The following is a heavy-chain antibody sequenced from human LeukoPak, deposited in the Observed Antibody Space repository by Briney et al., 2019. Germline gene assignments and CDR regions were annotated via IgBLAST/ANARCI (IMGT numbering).Heavy chain of an antibody. CDR3: AKDLYSSGFDY. CDR2: ISYDGSNK. Sequence: GRSLRLSCAASGFTLSSYGMHWVRQAPGKGLEWVAVISYDGSNKYYADSVKGRFTISRDNSKNTLYLQMNSLRAEDTAVYYCAKDLYSSGFDYWGQGTLVTVSS. J-gene: IGHJ4*02. D-gene: IGHD6-19*01. CDR1: GFTLSSYG. V-gene: IGHV3-30*18.